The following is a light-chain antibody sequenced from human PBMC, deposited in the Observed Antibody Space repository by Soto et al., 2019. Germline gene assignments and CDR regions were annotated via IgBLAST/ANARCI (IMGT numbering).Light chain of an antibody. V-gene: IGKV3-11*01. CDR1: QSVSSY. J-gene: IGKJ4*01. Sequence: EIVLTQSPATLSLSPGERATLSCRASQSVSSYLAWYQQKPGQAPRLLIYDASTRATGIPARFSASGSGTDFTLTISSLEPEDFAVYYCQQRSNWPPSLTFGGGTKVEIK. CDR3: QQRSNWPPSLT. CDR2: DAS.